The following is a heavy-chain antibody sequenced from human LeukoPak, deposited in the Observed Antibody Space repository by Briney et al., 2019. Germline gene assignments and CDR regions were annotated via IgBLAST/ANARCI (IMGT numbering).Heavy chain of an antibody. J-gene: IGHJ4*02. V-gene: IGHV3-33*01. D-gene: IGHD2-2*01. CDR2: IWYDGNNK. CDR3: ARGSSSVTLPGD. CDR1: GFTFSTYA. Sequence: PGGSLRLSCAASGFTFSTYAMHWVRQAPGKGLEWVAVIWYDGNNKYYADPVKGRFTISRDNSKNTLYLQMNSLRVEDTAVYYCARGSSSVTLPGDWGQGTLVTVSS.